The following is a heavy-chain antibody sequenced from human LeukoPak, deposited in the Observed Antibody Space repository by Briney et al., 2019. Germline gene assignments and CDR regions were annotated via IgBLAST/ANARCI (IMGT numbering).Heavy chain of an antibody. J-gene: IGHJ4*02. CDR3: ARDYYDSSGYYYPDY. V-gene: IGHV3-33*01. Sequence: SCKVSGYTLTELSMHWVRQAPGKGLEWVAVIWYDGSNKYYADSVKGRFTISRDNSKNTLYLQMNSLRAEDTAVYYCARDYYDSSGYYYPDYWGQGTLVTVSS. D-gene: IGHD3-22*01. CDR2: IWYDGSNK. CDR1: GYTLTELS.